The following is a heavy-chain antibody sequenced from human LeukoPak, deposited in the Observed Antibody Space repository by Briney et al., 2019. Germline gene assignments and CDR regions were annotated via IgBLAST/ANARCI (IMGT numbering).Heavy chain of an antibody. D-gene: IGHD4-23*01. J-gene: IGHJ5*02. CDR3: TGGNVYRLDP. CDR2: IRTKANNYAT. Sequence: GGSLKLSCAASGFTFSDSAMHWVRQASGKGLEWVGRIRTKANNYATAYAASVKGRFTISRDDSNNTAYLQMNSLKTEDTAVYYCTGGNVYRLDPWGQGTLVTVSS. V-gene: IGHV3-73*01. CDR1: GFTFSDSA.